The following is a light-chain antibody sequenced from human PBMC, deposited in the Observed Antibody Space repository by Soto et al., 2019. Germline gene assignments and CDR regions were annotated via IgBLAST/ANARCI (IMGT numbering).Light chain of an antibody. J-gene: IGLJ1*01. CDR1: SSDFGAYNS. Sequence: QSVLTQPASVSGSPGQSITISCTGTSSDFGAYNSVSWYQQRPGKAPKLMIHDVSNRPSGVSNRFSASKSGNTASLTISGLQAEDEADYYCLSYTSTTTYGFGTGTKATVL. CDR2: DVS. V-gene: IGLV2-14*01. CDR3: LSYTSTTTYG.